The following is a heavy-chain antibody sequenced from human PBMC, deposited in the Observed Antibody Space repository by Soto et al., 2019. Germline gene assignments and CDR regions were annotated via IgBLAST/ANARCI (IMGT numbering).Heavy chain of an antibody. J-gene: IGHJ5*01. V-gene: IGHV4-31*03. Sequence: PSETLSLTCTVSGGSLREFGHFWTWIRQRPGRGLEWIGYSTYTGVTYYSPSLQSRISISVDTSKNQFSLTLNSVTAADTAVYCCATDSGGPPLNRFDSWGHGTLVTVSS. CDR1: GGSLREFGHF. CDR3: ATDSGGPPLNRFDS. CDR2: STYTGVT. D-gene: IGHD3-16*01.